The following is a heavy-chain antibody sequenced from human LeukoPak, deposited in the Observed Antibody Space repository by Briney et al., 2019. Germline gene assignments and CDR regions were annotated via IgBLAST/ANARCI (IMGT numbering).Heavy chain of an antibody. D-gene: IGHD2-2*01. J-gene: IGHJ6*04. V-gene: IGHV3-21*01. CDR3: ARDVYCSSTSCYGGYYYGMDV. CDR2: ISSSSSYI. CDR1: GFIFSSYS. Sequence: PGGSLRLSCAASGFIFSSYSMNWVRQAPGKGLEWVSSISSSSSYIYYADSVKGRFTISRDNAKNSLYLQMNSLRAEDTAVYYCARDVYCSSTSCYGGYYYGMDVWGKGTTVTVSS.